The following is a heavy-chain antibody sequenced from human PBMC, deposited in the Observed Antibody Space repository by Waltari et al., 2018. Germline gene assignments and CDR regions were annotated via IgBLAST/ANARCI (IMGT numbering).Heavy chain of an antibody. J-gene: IGHJ4*02. CDR1: GFTFSSYW. CDR2: SNPDGSTT. Sequence: EVQLVESGGGLVQPGGSLRRSCAASGFTFSSYWMHWVRQSPRKGLVWVSRSNPDGSTTNYADSVKGRFTISRDNAKNTLYLQMNSLRPDDTAVYYCTRGGLEPVDYWGQGTLVTVSS. D-gene: IGHD1-1*01. CDR3: TRGGLEPVDY. V-gene: IGHV3-74*01.